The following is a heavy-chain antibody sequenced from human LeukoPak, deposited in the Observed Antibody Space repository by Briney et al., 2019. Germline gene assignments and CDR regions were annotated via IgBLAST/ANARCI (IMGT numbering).Heavy chain of an antibody. CDR1: GYTFTGYY. CDR3: ARNTFDWSLMVYAIRNYYYYMDV. D-gene: IGHD2-8*01. J-gene: IGHJ6*03. Sequence: ASVKVSCKASGYTFTGYYMHWVRQAPGQGLEWMGWTNPNSGGTNYAQKFQGRVTMTRDTSISTAYMELSRLRSDDTAVYYCARNTFDWSLMVYAIRNYYYYMDVWGKGTTVTVSS. CDR2: TNPNSGGT. V-gene: IGHV1-2*02.